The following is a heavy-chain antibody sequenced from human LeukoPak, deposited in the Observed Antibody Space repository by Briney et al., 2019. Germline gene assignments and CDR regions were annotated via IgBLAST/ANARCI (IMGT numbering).Heavy chain of an antibody. D-gene: IGHD1-26*01. CDR3: ATSGSYRNWFDP. CDR1: GFTFSSYS. V-gene: IGHV3-21*01. CDR2: ISSSSSYI. J-gene: IGHJ5*02. Sequence: GGSLRLSCAASGFTFSSYSMNWVRQAPGKGLEWVSSISSSSSYIYYADSVKGRFTISRDNAKNSLYLQMNSLRAEDTAVYYCATSGSYRNWFDPWGQGTLVTVSS.